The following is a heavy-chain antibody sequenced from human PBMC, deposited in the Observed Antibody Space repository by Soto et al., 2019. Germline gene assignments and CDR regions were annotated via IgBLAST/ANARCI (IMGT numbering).Heavy chain of an antibody. CDR1: GYTFTRYG. CDR2: ISGHNGNT. Sequence: XSVKVSCTASGYTFTRYGIIWVRQAPGQGLEWMGWISGHNGNTNYAQKFQGRFTISRDNSKNTLYLQMNSLRAEDTAVYYCAKEKYTASSNYYYGMDVWGHGTTVTVSS. J-gene: IGHJ6*02. CDR3: AKEKYTASSNYYYGMDV. V-gene: IGHV1-18*01. D-gene: IGHD1-1*01.